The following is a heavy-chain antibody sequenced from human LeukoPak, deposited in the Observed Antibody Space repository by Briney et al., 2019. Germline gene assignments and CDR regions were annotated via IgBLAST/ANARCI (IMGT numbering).Heavy chain of an antibody. CDR1: GGSFSGYY. CDR3: ARDSSAGIWDY. J-gene: IGHJ4*02. V-gene: IGHV4-4*07. D-gene: IGHD6-19*01. Sequence: SETLSLTCTVSGGSFSGYYWSWIRQPAGKGLEWIGRIYTSGSTNYNPSLKSRVTMSVDTSKNQFSLKLSSVTAADTAVYYCARDSSAGIWDYWGQGTLVTVSS. CDR2: IYTSGST.